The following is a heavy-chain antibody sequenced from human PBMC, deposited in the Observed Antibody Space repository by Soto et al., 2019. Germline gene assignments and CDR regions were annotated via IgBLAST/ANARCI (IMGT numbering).Heavy chain of an antibody. D-gene: IGHD5-12*01. Sequence: QVQLVESGGGVVQPGRSLRLSCAASGFTFSSYAMHWVRQAPGKGLEWVAVISYDGSNKYYADSVKGRFTISRDNSKNTLYLQMNSLRAEDTAVYYCAREVTVASYSFDFWGQGTLVTVSS. J-gene: IGHJ4*02. V-gene: IGHV3-30-3*01. CDR1: GFTFSSYA. CDR3: AREVTVASYSFDF. CDR2: ISYDGSNK.